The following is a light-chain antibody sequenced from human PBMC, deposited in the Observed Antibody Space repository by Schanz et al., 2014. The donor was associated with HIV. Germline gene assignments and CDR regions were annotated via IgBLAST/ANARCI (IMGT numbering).Light chain of an antibody. J-gene: IGKJ1*01. CDR1: QSVSRN. Sequence: EVVMTQSPAMLYVAPGERATLSCRASQSVSRNLAWYQQKPGQAPRLLIFGASNRATGIPDRFSGSESGTDFTLTISGLEPDDFAVYYCQQYSGSPPWTFGQGTKVEIK. CDR3: QQYSGSPPWT. V-gene: IGKV3-20*01. CDR2: GAS.